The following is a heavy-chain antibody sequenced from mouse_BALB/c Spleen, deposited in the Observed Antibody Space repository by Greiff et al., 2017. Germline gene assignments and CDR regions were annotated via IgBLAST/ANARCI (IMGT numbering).Heavy chain of an antibody. J-gene: IGHJ3*01. Sequence: EVKVVESGGGLVKPGGSLKLSCAASGFTFSDYYMYWVRQTPEKRLEWVATISDGGSYTYYPDSVKGRFTISRDNAKNNLYLQMSSLKSEDTAMYYCARDGADGYQAYWGQGTLVTVSA. CDR1: GFTFSDYY. CDR3: ARDGADGYQAY. CDR2: ISDGGSYT. V-gene: IGHV5-4*02. D-gene: IGHD2-3*01.